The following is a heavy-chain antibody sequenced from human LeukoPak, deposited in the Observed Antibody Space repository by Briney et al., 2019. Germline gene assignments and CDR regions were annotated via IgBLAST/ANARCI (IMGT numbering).Heavy chain of an antibody. Sequence: GGSLRLSCAGSGFTFSSYAMSWVRQAPGKGLEWVSSISSSSSYIYYADSVKGRFTISRDNAKNSLYLQMNSLRAEDTAVYYCARDRRMVGATRDYYYYMDVWGKGTTVTVSS. D-gene: IGHD1-26*01. CDR3: ARDRRMVGATRDYYYYMDV. CDR1: GFTFSSYA. CDR2: ISSSSSYI. V-gene: IGHV3-21*01. J-gene: IGHJ6*03.